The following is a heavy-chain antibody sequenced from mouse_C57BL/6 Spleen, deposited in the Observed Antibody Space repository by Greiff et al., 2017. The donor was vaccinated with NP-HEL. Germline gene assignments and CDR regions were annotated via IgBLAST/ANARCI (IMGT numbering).Heavy chain of an antibody. CDR1: GFTFSSYT. J-gene: IGHJ3*01. Sequence: VESGGGLVKPGGSLKLSCAASGFTFSSYTMSWVRQTPEKRLEWVATISGGGGNTYYPDSVKGRFTISRDNAKNTLYLQMSSLRSEDTALYYCARHEDGYPPFAYWGQGTLVTVSA. D-gene: IGHD2-3*01. CDR3: ARHEDGYPPFAY. V-gene: IGHV5-9*01. CDR2: ISGGGGNT.